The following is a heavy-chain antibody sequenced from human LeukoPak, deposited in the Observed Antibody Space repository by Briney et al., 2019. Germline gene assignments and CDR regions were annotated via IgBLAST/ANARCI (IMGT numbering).Heavy chain of an antibody. CDR1: GFTFSSYS. Sequence: GGSLRLSCEASGFTFSSYSMSWVRQAPGKGLEWVSAISGSGDSTYYGDSVKGRFTISRDNSKNTLYLQMNSLRAEDTAVYYCAKTRPLDSSSWSHGDYWGQGTLVTVSS. J-gene: IGHJ4*02. D-gene: IGHD6-13*01. V-gene: IGHV3-23*01. CDR2: ISGSGDST. CDR3: AKTRPLDSSSWSHGDY.